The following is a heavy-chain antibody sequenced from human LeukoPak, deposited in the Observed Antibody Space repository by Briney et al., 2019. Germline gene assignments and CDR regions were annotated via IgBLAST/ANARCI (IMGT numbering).Heavy chain of an antibody. CDR2: ISYDGSDE. D-gene: IGHD4-17*01. CDR3: AKELTTVTHFDS. Sequence: GRSLRLSCAASGFTFSNYGMHWVRQAPGKGLEWVAVISYDGSDEEYADSVRGRFTIFRGNSKDMLYLQMNSLRAEDTAVYYCAKELTTVTHFDSWGQGTLATVSS. CDR1: GFTFSNYG. J-gene: IGHJ4*02. V-gene: IGHV3-30*18.